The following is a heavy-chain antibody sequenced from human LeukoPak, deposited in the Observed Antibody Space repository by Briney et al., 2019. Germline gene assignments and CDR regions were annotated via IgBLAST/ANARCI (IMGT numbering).Heavy chain of an antibody. D-gene: IGHD6-19*01. CDR1: GGSISSYY. J-gene: IGHJ5*02. Sequence: SSETLSLTCTVSGGSISSYYWSWIRQPPGKGLEWIGYIYYSGSTNYNPSLKSRVTISVDTSKNQFSLKLSSVTAADTAVYYCARQWLGRGWFDPWGQGTLVTVSS. V-gene: IGHV4-59*08. CDR2: IYYSGST. CDR3: ARQWLGRGWFDP.